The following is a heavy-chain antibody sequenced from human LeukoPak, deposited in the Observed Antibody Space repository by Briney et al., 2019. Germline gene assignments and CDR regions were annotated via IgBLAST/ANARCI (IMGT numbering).Heavy chain of an antibody. Sequence: GGSLRLSCAASGFTFSSYAMSWVRQAPGKGLEWVSAISGSGGSTYYADSVKGRFTISRDNSKNTLYLQMNSLRAEDTAVYYCARDSISSWYRTPEYYFDYWGQGTLVTVSS. D-gene: IGHD6-13*01. J-gene: IGHJ4*02. CDR1: GFTFSSYA. V-gene: IGHV3-23*01. CDR3: ARDSISSWYRTPEYYFDY. CDR2: ISGSGGST.